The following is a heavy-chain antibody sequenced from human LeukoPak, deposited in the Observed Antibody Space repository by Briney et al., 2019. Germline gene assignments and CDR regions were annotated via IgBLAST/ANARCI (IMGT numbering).Heavy chain of an antibody. CDR1: GFTFSSYA. Sequence: GGSLRLSCAASGFTFSSYAMHWVRQASGKGLEWVAVISYNGSNKYYADSVKGRFTISRDNSKNTLYLQMNSLRAEDTAVYYCARVPGGRKIAVAAYFDYWGQGTLVTVSS. D-gene: IGHD6-19*01. J-gene: IGHJ4*02. V-gene: IGHV3-30-3*01. CDR2: ISYNGSNK. CDR3: ARVPGGRKIAVAAYFDY.